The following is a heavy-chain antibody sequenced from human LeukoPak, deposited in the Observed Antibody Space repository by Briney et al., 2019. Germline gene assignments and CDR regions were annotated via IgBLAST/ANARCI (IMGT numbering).Heavy chain of an antibody. CDR1: GGSINSGRYY. D-gene: IGHD6-13*01. CDR3: ARSRPASGSIDY. J-gene: IGHJ4*02. V-gene: IGHV4-61*02. Sequence: SQTLSLTCNVSGGSINSGRYYWSWIRQPAGRGLEWIGRIYTSGGTNYNPSLKSRVTVSVDTSKNQFSLKLYSVTAADTAVYYCARSRPASGSIDYWGQGTLLTVSS. CDR2: IYTSGGT.